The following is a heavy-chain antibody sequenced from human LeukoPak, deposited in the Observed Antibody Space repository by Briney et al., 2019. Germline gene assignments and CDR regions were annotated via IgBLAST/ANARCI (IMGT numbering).Heavy chain of an antibody. J-gene: IGHJ4*02. V-gene: IGHV4-34*01. D-gene: IGHD3-9*01. CDR1: GGSFSGYY. Sequence: SETLSLTCAVYGGSFSGYYWSWSRQPPGKGLEWIGEINHSGSTNYNPSLKSRVTISVDTSKNQFSLKLSSVTAADTAVYYCARGHRYFAYWGQGTLVTVSS. CDR2: INHSGST. CDR3: ARGHRYFAY.